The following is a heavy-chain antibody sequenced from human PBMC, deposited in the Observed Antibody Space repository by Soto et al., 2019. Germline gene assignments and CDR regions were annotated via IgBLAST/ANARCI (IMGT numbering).Heavy chain of an antibody. CDR1: GGSISSYY. CDR2: IYYSGST. V-gene: IGHV4-59*01. J-gene: IGHJ4*02. CDR3: ARDSPLWYFDY. Sequence: SETLSLTCTVSGGSISSYYWSWIRQPPGKGLEWIGYIYYSGSTNYNPSLKSRVTISVDTSKNQFSLKLSSVTAADTAVYYCARDSPLWYFDYWGQGTLVTVSS.